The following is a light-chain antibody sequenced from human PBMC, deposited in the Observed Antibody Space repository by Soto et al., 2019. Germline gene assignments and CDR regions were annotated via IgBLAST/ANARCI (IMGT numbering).Light chain of an antibody. CDR3: QQRNDWPPAT. V-gene: IGKV3-11*01. CDR2: DTS. J-gene: IGKJ4*01. Sequence: VLTQSPATLSLSPGERATLSCRASQSVSFYLAWYQQKPGQAPRLLIYDTSNRAPGIPARFSGSGSGTEFSLTITSIEPDDFAVYYCQQRNDWPPATFGGGTKVEIK. CDR1: QSVSFY.